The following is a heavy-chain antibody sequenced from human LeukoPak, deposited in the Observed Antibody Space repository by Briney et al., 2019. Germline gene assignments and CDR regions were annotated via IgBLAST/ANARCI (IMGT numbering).Heavy chain of an antibody. Sequence: GASVKVSCKASGYTFTSYGISWVRQAPGQGLEWMGGIIPIFGTANYAQKFQGRVTITADESTSTAYMELSSLRSEDTAVYYCARGNIYDSSGYCYDYWGQGTLVTVSS. V-gene: IGHV1-69*13. J-gene: IGHJ4*02. D-gene: IGHD3-22*01. CDR2: IIPIFGTA. CDR1: GYTFTSYG. CDR3: ARGNIYDSSGYCYDY.